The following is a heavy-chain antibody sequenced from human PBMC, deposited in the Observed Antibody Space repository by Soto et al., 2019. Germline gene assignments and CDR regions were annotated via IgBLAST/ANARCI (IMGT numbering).Heavy chain of an antibody. CDR1: GFTFSSYA. D-gene: IGHD3-22*01. Sequence: QVQLVESGGGVVQPGRSLRLSCAASGFTFSSYAMHWVRQAPGKGLEWVAVISYDGSNKYYADSVKGRFTISRDNSKNTLYRQMNSLRAEDTAVYYCARGSYYDSSGYPDYWGQGTLVTVSS. CDR3: ARGSYYDSSGYPDY. CDR2: ISYDGSNK. J-gene: IGHJ4*02. V-gene: IGHV3-30-3*01.